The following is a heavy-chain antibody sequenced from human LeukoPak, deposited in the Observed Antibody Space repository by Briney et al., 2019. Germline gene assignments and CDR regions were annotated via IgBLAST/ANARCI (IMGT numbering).Heavy chain of an antibody. CDR3: ARARYFDWYHRVDAFDI. CDR2: IYPGDSDT. V-gene: IGHV5-51*01. Sequence: GESLKISCKGSGYSFTSYWIGWVRQMPGKGLEWMGIIYPGDSDTRYSPSFQGQVTISADKSISTAYLQWSSLKASDTAMYYCARARYFDWYHRVDAFDIWGQGTMVTVSS. D-gene: IGHD3-9*01. J-gene: IGHJ3*02. CDR1: GYSFTSYW.